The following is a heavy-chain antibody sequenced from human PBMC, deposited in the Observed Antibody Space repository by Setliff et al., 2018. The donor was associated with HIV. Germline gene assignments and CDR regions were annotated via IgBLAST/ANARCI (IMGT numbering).Heavy chain of an antibody. D-gene: IGHD3-16*01. CDR3: ARRTLITGYAY. CDR1: GGSISSSSYY. CDR2: LYYSGTT. J-gene: IGHJ4*02. V-gene: IGHV4-39*01. Sequence: PSETLSLTCTVSGGSISSSSYYWGWIRQPPGKGLEWIGSLYYSGTTYYNPSLKSRLTMSVDTSKNQFSLKLSSVTAADTAVYYCARRTLITGYAYWGQGTLVTVSS.